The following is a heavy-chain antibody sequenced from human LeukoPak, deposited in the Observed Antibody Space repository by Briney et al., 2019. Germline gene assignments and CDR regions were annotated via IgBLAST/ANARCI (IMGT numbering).Heavy chain of an antibody. CDR3: GKDKFEQQLVPYYFDY. V-gene: IGHV3-23*01. CDR1: GFTFSSYA. CDR2: ISGSGGST. J-gene: IGHJ4*02. D-gene: IGHD6-13*01. Sequence: GGSLRLSCAASGFTFSSYAMSWVRQAPGKGLEWVSAISGSGGSTYYADSVKGRFTISRDNSKNTLYLQMNSLRAEDTAVYYCGKDKFEQQLVPYYFDYWGQGTLVTVSS.